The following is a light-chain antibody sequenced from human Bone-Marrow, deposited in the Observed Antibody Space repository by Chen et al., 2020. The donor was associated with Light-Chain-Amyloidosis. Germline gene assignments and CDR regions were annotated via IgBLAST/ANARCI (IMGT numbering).Light chain of an antibody. Sequence: SYVLTQLSSVSVAPGLTATRACGGNNIGCTSVHWYQQTPGQAPLLVVYDDSDRPSGIPERLSGSNSGNTATLTISRVEAGDEADYYCQVWDRSSDRPVFGGGTKLTVL. CDR2: DDS. CDR1: NIGCTS. J-gene: IGLJ3*02. CDR3: QVWDRSSDRPV. V-gene: IGLV3-21*02.